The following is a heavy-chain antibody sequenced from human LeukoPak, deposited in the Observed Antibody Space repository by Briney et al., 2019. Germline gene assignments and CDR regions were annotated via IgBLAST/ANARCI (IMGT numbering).Heavy chain of an antibody. CDR2: INHSGST. CDR1: GGSFSGYY. D-gene: IGHD3-10*01. V-gene: IGHV4-34*01. CDR3: ASSRPGENDY. Sequence: PSETLSLTCAVYGGSFSGYYWSWIRQPPGKGLEWIGEINHSGSTNYNPSLKSRVTISVDTSMNQFSLKLSSVTAADTAVYYCASSRPGENDYWGQGTLVTVSS. J-gene: IGHJ4*02.